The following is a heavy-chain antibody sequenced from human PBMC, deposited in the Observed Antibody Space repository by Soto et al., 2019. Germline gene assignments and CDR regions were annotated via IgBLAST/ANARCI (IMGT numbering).Heavy chain of an antibody. CDR1: GFTFSSYG. V-gene: IGHV3-30*18. Sequence: VHLLESGGGLVQIGGSLRLSCAASGFTFSSYGMHWVRQAPGKGLEWVAVISYDGSNKYHADSVKGRFTISRDNSKNTLYLQMNSLRAEDTAVYYCAKEGSSDWPPYGYHYGMDVGGQGTTVTVSS. CDR2: ISYDGSNK. D-gene: IGHD6-25*01. J-gene: IGHJ6*02. CDR3: AKEGSSDWPPYGYHYGMDV.